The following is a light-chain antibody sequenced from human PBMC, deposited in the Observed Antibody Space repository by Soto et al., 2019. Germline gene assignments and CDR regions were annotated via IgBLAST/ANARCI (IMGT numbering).Light chain of an antibody. CDR1: SSDVGGYNY. CDR2: EVT. Sequence: QTALTQPPSASGSPGQAVTITCTGTSSDVGGYNYVSWYQQHPGKAPKPMIYEVTKRPSGVPDRFSGSKSDNTASLTVSGLQAEDEADYYCSSYAGSNNFPYVFGTGTKVTVL. CDR3: SSYAGSNNFPYV. V-gene: IGLV2-8*01. J-gene: IGLJ1*01.